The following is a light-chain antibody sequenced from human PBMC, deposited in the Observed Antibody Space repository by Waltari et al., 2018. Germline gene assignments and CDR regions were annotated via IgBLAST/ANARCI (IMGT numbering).Light chain of an antibody. CDR3: QSYDSSLSGSV. Sequence: QSVLTQPPSVSGAPGQRVTISCTGSSSNIGTGYDVHWYQQLPGTAPKLLLYGKSNRPSGVPDRFSGSKSVTSASLAITGLQAEDEADYYCQSYDSSLSGSVFGGGTKLTVL. CDR1: SSNIGTGYD. J-gene: IGLJ2*01. V-gene: IGLV1-40*01. CDR2: GKS.